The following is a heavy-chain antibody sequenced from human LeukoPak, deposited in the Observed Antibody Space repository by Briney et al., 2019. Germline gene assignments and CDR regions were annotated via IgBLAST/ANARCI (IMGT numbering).Heavy chain of an antibody. J-gene: IGHJ4*02. CDR1: GYTFTSYG. CDR3: ARAQSSVRGVSQDPYYFDY. CDR2: ISAYNGNT. V-gene: IGHV1-18*01. Sequence: ASVKVSCKASGYTFTSYGISWVRQAPGQGLEWMGWISAYNGNTNYAQKLQGRVTMTTDTSTSTAYMELRSLRSEDTAVYYCARAQSSVRGVSQDPYYFDYWGQGTLVTVSS. D-gene: IGHD3-10*01.